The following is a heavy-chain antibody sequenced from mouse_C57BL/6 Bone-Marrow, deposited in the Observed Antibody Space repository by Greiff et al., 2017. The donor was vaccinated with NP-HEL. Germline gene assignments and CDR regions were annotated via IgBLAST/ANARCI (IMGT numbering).Heavy chain of an antibody. D-gene: IGHD1-1*01. CDR3: AITTTVVHY. J-gene: IGHJ2*01. Sequence: QVQLQQPGAELVKPGASVKVSCKASGYTFTSYWMHWVRQRPGQGLEWIGRIRPSDSDTNSHQKFKGKATLTVDKSSSTAYMQLSSLTSEDSAVYYCAITTTVVHYWGQGTTLTVSS. V-gene: IGHV1-74*01. CDR1: GYTFTSYW. CDR2: IRPSDSDT.